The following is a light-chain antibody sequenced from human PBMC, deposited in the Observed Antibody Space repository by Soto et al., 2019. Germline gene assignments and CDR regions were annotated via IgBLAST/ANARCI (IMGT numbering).Light chain of an antibody. Sequence: DIQMTQSPSTLSASVGDRVTITCRASQSISSWLAWYQQKPGKAPKLLIYDASSLESGVPSRFSGSGSGTEFNFTISSLQPDDFATYYCQEYNSYSGTFGQGTKVEIE. CDR3: QEYNSYSGT. CDR2: DAS. J-gene: IGKJ1*01. CDR1: QSISSW. V-gene: IGKV1-5*01.